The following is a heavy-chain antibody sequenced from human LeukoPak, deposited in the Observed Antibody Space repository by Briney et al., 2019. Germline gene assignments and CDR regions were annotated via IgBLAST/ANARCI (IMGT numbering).Heavy chain of an antibody. CDR3: ARGASIAVALWYYYYGMDV. V-gene: IGHV1-2*04. CDR2: INPNSGGT. Sequence: GASVKVSCKAFGYTFTGYYMHWVRQAPGQGLEWMGWINPNSGGTNYAQKFQGWVTMTRDTSISTAYMELSRLRSDDTAVYYCARGASIAVALWYYYYGMDVWGKGTTVTVSS. J-gene: IGHJ6*04. D-gene: IGHD6-19*01. CDR1: GYTFTGYY.